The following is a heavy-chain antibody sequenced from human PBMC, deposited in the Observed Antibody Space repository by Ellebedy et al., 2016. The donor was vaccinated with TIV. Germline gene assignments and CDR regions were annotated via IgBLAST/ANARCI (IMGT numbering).Heavy chain of an antibody. CDR3: AKGSSSGFNYDRVGFQY. Sequence: GESLKISCTSSGFTFNSFAMHWVRQAPGKGLEWLSVISAGGSSPSPAASVKGRFTITRDNSKNTLFLQMNRLRADDTAVYYCAKGSSSGFNYDRVGFQYWGQGTLVTVSS. J-gene: IGHJ4*02. CDR2: ISAGGSSP. D-gene: IGHD3-22*01. CDR1: GFTFNSFA. V-gene: IGHV3-23*01.